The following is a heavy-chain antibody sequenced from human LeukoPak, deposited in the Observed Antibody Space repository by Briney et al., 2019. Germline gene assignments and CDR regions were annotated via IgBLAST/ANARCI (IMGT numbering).Heavy chain of an antibody. CDR3: AKVQLDGDYEYFDI. Sequence: PGRSLRLSCAASGFTFSSYAMSWVRQAPGEGLEWVSAISGSGGSTYYADSVKGRFTISRDNSKNTLYLQMNSLRAEDTAVYYCAKVQLDGDYEYFDIWGQGTMVTVSS. CDR1: GFTFSSYA. V-gene: IGHV3-23*01. D-gene: IGHD4-17*01. J-gene: IGHJ3*02. CDR2: ISGSGGST.